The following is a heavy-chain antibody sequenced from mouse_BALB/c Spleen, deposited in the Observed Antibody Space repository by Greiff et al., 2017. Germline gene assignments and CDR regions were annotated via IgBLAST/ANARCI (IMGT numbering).Heavy chain of an antibody. V-gene: IGHV1-4*01. D-gene: IGHD1-1*01. CDR2: INPSSGYT. CDR3: ARGDYGSSDWYFDV. J-gene: IGHJ1*01. Sequence: QVQLQQSGAELARPGASVKMSCKASGYTFTSYTMHWVKQRPGQGLEWIGYINPSSGYTNYNQKFKDKATLTADKSSSTAYMQLSSLTSEDSAVYYCARGDYGSSDWYFDVWGAGTTVTVSS. CDR1: GYTFTSYT.